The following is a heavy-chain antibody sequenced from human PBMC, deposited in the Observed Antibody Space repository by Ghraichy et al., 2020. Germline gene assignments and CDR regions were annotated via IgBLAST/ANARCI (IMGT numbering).Heavy chain of an antibody. Sequence: GGSLRLSCAASGFTFSNAWMSWVRQAPGKGLEWVGRIKSKTDGGTTDYAEPVKGRFTISRDDSKNTLYLQMNSLKTEDTAVYYCTKNIMGGSYYYAVDIWGQGTMVTVSS. CDR1: GFTFSNAW. J-gene: IGHJ3*02. CDR2: IKSKTDGGTT. V-gene: IGHV3-15*01. CDR3: TKNIMGGSYYYAVDI. D-gene: IGHD1-26*01.